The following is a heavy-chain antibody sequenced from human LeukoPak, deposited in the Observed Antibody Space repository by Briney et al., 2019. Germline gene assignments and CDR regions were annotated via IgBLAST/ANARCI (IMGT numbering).Heavy chain of an antibody. CDR2: ISGSGGST. J-gene: IGHJ5*02. D-gene: IGHD2-2*01. V-gene: IGHV3-23*01. Sequence: GGSLRLSCAASGFTFSSYAMSWVRQAPGKGLEWVSAISGSGGSTYYADSVKGRFTISRDNSKNTLYLQMNSLRAEDTAVYYCARVVVPAATGNWFDPWGQGTLVTVSS. CDR3: ARVVVPAATGNWFDP. CDR1: GFTFSSYA.